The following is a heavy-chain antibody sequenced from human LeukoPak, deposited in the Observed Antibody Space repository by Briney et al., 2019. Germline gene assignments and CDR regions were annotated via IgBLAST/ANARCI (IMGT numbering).Heavy chain of an antibody. V-gene: IGHV3-21*01. CDR2: ISSSSSYI. J-gene: IGHJ4*02. D-gene: IGHD4-17*01. Sequence: GGPLRLSCAASGFTFSSYSMNWVRQAPGKGLEWVSSISSSSSYIYYADSVKGRFTISRDNAKNSLYLQMNSLRAEDTAVYYCARVSPQTTAFDYWGQGTLVTVSS. CDR1: GFTFSSYS. CDR3: ARVSPQTTAFDY.